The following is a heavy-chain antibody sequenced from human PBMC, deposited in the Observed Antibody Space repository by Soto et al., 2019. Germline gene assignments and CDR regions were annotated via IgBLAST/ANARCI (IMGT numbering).Heavy chain of an antibody. J-gene: IGHJ6*02. Sequence: SETLSRTCAVYGGSFSGYYWSWIRHPPGKGLWWIGEINHSVSTNYNASLRIRVTTAVDTYKNQSLLKLSSVAAEDAVVYCCARGGLRSSSKYYYYYGMDVWGQGTTVTVSS. D-gene: IGHD2-2*01. CDR1: GGSFSGYY. CDR3: ARGGLRSSSKYYYYYGMDV. V-gene: IGHV4-34*01. CDR2: INHSVST.